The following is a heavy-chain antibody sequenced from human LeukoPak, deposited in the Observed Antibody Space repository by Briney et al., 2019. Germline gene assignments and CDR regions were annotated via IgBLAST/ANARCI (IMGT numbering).Heavy chain of an antibody. CDR2: INSDGSST. V-gene: IGHV3-74*01. J-gene: IGHJ3*02. CDR3: ARAVPASLLWFGELKHDAFDI. D-gene: IGHD3-10*01. CDR1: GFTFSSYW. Sequence: PGGSLRLSCAASGFTFSSYWMHWVRQAPGKGLVWVPRINSDGSSTSYADSVKGRFTISRDNAKNTLYLQMNSLRAEDTAVYYCARAVPASLLWFGELKHDAFDIWGQGTMVTVSS.